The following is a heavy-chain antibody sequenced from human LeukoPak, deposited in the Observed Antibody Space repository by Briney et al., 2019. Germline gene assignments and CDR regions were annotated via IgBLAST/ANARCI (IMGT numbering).Heavy chain of an antibody. D-gene: IGHD5-12*01. CDR2: INPNSGGT. CDR1: GYSFTGYY. J-gene: IGHJ4*02. V-gene: IGHV1-2*02. CDR3: ARGGATLDFDY. Sequence: ASVKVSCKASGYSFTGYYIHWVRQAPGQGLEWMGWINPNSGGTNYAQKVQGRVTMTRDTSISTAYMELSRLRSDDTAVYYCARGGATLDFDYWGQGTLVTVSS.